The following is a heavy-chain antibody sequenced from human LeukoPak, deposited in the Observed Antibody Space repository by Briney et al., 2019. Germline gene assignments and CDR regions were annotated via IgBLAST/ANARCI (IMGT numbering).Heavy chain of an antibody. V-gene: IGHV4-31*03. CDR2: IYYSGST. CDR1: GGSISSGGYY. Sequence: SETLSLTCTVSGGSISSGGYYWSWIRQHPGKGLEWIGYIYYSGSTYYNPSLKSRVTISVDTSKNQFSLKLSSVTAADTAVYYCARDLGWEQLGTAGYYFDYWGQGTLVTVSS. CDR3: ARDLGWEQLGTAGYYFDY. D-gene: IGHD6-13*01. J-gene: IGHJ4*02.